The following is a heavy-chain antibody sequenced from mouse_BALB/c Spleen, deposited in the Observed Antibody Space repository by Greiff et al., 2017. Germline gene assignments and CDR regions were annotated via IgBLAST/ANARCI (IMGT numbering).Heavy chain of an antibody. CDR1: GYSITSDYA. CDR3: ARGDSSGYVDYAMDY. J-gene: IGHJ4*01. CDR2: ISYSGST. Sequence: EVKLQESGPGLVKPSQSLSLTCTVTGYSITSDYAWNWIRQFPGNKLEWMGYISYSGSTSYNPSLKSRISITRDTSKNQFFLQLNSVTTEDTATYYCARGDSSGYVDYAMDYWGQGTSVTVSS. V-gene: IGHV3-2*02. D-gene: IGHD3-2*01.